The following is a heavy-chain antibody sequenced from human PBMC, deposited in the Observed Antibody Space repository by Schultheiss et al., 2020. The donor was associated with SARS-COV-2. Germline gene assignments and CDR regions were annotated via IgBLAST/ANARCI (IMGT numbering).Heavy chain of an antibody. D-gene: IGHD5-24*01. CDR3: ARAREGDGRWLSYYYYGMDV. Sequence: GGSLRLSCAVSGFTFSRYGINWVRQAPGKGLEWVAVIWYDGSNKYYADSVKGRFTISRDNSKNTLYLQMNSLRAEDTAVYYCARAREGDGRWLSYYYYGMDVWGQGTTVTVAS. J-gene: IGHJ6*02. CDR2: IWYDGSNK. CDR1: GFTFSRYG. V-gene: IGHV3-33*08.